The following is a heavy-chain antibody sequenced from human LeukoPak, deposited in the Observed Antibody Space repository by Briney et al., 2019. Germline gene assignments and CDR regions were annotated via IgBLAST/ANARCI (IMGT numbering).Heavy chain of an antibody. CDR1: GFTFSSYW. CDR2: IYYSGST. CDR3: ARVGDSAYCGGDCYSDNWFDP. V-gene: IGHV4-59*01. Sequence: PGGSLRLSCAASGFTFSSYWMSWIRQPPGKGLEWIGYIYYSGSTNYNPSLKSRVTISVDTSKNQFSLKLSSVTAADTAVYYCARVGDSAYCGGDCYSDNWFDPWGQGTLVTVSS. J-gene: IGHJ5*02. D-gene: IGHD2-21*02.